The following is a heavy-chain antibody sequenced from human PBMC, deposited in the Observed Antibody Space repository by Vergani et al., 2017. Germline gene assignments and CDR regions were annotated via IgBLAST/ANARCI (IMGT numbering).Heavy chain of an antibody. D-gene: IGHD3-3*01. CDR1: GGSISSGGYY. CDR2: IYTSGST. Sequence: QVQLQESGPGLLKPSQTLSLTCTVSGGSISSGGYYWSWIRQPAGKGLEWIGRIYTSGSTNYNPSLKSRVTMSVDTSKNQFSLKLSSVTAADTAVYYCARVQELYDFWSGYRVRYYYYMDVWGKGTTVTVSS. CDR3: ARVQELYDFWSGYRVRYYYYMDV. V-gene: IGHV4-61*02. J-gene: IGHJ6*03.